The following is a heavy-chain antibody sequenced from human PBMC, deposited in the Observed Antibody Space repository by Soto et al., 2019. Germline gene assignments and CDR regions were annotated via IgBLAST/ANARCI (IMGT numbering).Heavy chain of an antibody. CDR1: GGSFSGYY. D-gene: IGHD2-15*01. Sequence: SETLSLTCAVYGGSFSGYYWSWIRQPPGKGLEWIGEINHSGSTNYNPSLKSRVTISVDTSKNQFSLKLSSVTAADTAVYYCARGLYCSGGSCYSREKEYYMDVWGKGTTVTVSS. CDR2: INHSGST. V-gene: IGHV4-34*01. J-gene: IGHJ6*03. CDR3: ARGLYCSGGSCYSREKEYYMDV.